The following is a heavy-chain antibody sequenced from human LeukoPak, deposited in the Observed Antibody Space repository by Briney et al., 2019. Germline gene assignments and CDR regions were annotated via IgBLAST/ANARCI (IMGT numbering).Heavy chain of an antibody. CDR1: GYSFTSYW. CDR2: TYPGDSET. CDR3: AKCNYYGSGSSSFFDP. Sequence: SGESLKISCKGSGYSFTSYWIGWVRQKPVKGLEWMGITYPGDSETRYSPSFQGQVTISVDKSISTAYLQWSSLKASDTAMYYCAKCNYYGSGSSSFFDPWGQGTLVTVSS. J-gene: IGHJ5*02. D-gene: IGHD3-10*01. V-gene: IGHV5-51*01.